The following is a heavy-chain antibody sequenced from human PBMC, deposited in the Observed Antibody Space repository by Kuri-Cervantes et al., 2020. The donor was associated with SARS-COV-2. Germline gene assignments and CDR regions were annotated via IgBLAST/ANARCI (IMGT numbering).Heavy chain of an antibody. D-gene: IGHD3/OR15-3a*01. V-gene: IGHV1-69*04. J-gene: IGHJ4*02. Sequence: SVKVSCKASGDTFSHYGVSWVRQAPGQGLEWMGRIIPVLGIINYAQQFQGRVIITADKSSSTAYMDLRSLKSDDTAVYYCARESLVPSYWTGYFDYWGQGALVTVSS. CDR1: GDTFSHYG. CDR3: ARESLVPSYWTGYFDY. CDR2: IIPVLGII.